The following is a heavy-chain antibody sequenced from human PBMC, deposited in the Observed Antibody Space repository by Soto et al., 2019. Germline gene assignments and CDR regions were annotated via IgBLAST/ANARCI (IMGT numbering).Heavy chain of an antibody. D-gene: IGHD3-22*01. CDR2: INSDGSGT. CDR3: VRQYYDSSGYSSHDALDI. Sequence: EVQLVESGGGLVQPGGSLRLSCAAAGFTFSNYWIHWVRQAPGKGLVWVSRINSDGSGTIYADSVKCRFTISRDNAKITLYLHMNSLRAEDTAVYFCVRQYYDSSGYSSHDALDIWGQGTMVTVSS. V-gene: IGHV3-74*01. J-gene: IGHJ3*02. CDR1: GFTFSNYW.